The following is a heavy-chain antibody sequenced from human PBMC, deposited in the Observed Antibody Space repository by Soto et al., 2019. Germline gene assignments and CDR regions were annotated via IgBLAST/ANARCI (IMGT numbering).Heavy chain of an antibody. J-gene: IGHJ6*02. CDR2: ISYDGSKK. CDR3: AKDQGTTVTTGHYYYGMDV. D-gene: IGHD4-17*01. Sequence: QVQLVESGGGVVQPGRSLRLSCAASGITFSSYGMHWVRQAPGKGLEWVAVISYDGSKKNYADSVKGRFTISRDNSKNTLYLQMNSLRAEDTAVYDCAKDQGTTVTTGHYYYGMDVWGQGTTVTVSS. V-gene: IGHV3-30*18. CDR1: GITFSSYG.